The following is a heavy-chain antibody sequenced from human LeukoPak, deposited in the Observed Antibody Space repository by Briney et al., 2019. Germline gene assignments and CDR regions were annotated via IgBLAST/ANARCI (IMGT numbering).Heavy chain of an antibody. Sequence: SVKVSCKASGGTFSSYAISWVRQAPGQGLEWMGGIIPIFGTANYAQKFQGRVTITADESTSTAYMELSSLRSEDTAVYYCATGYCSGGSCYFDYWGQGTLVTVSS. CDR2: IIPIFGTA. CDR1: GGTFSSYA. D-gene: IGHD2-15*01. CDR3: ATGYCSGGSCYFDY. J-gene: IGHJ4*02. V-gene: IGHV1-69*01.